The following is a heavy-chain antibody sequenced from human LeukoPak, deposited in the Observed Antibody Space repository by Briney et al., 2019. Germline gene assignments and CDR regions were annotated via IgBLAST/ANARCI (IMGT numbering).Heavy chain of an antibody. CDR3: AKSWNYYDSSGDDALDI. V-gene: IGHV3-23*01. J-gene: IGHJ3*02. D-gene: IGHD3-22*01. Sequence: GGSLRLSCVASGFTFSSHGMNWVRQAPGKGLEWVSGIIPSSHTTYYADSVRGRFTISRDNSRNTVYLQMNSLRAEDTAVYYCAKSWNYYDSSGDDALDIWGQGTMVTVSS. CDR2: IIPSSHTT. CDR1: GFTFSSHG.